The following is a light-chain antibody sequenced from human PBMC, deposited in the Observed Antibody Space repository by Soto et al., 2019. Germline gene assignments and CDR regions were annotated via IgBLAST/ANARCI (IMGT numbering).Light chain of an antibody. CDR1: SSDVGGYNY. Sequence: QSVLTQPASVSGSPGQSITISCTGTSSDVGGYNYVSWYQQHPGKAPKHMIYDVSNRPSGVSNRFSGSKSGNTASLTISGPQAEDEADYYCSSYTSSSTYVFGTGTKAPS. J-gene: IGLJ1*01. CDR2: DVS. V-gene: IGLV2-14*01. CDR3: SSYTSSSTYV.